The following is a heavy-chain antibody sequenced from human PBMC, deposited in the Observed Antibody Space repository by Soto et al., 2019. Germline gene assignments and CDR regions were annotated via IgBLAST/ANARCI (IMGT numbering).Heavy chain of an antibody. Sequence: QVQLVQSGAEVKKPGASVKVSCKASGYTFTSYDINWVRQATGQGLEWMGWMNPNSGNTGYAQKFQGRVTMTRNTFISTAYMELSSLRSEDTAVYYWARGSKGSSWYAYWFDPWGQGTLVTVSS. D-gene: IGHD6-13*01. CDR2: MNPNSGNT. J-gene: IGHJ5*02. V-gene: IGHV1-8*01. CDR1: GYTFTSYD. CDR3: ARGSKGSSWYAYWFDP.